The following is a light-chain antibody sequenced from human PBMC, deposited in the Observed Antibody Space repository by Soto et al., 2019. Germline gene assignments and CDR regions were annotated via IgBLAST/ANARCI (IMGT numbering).Light chain of an antibody. V-gene: IGKV3-11*01. CDR1: QSVSSY. Sequence: EIVLTQSPATLSLSPGERVTLSCRASQSVSSYLAWYQQKPGQAPRLLIYDASNRATGIPARFSGGGSGTDCTLTISSLEPEDFAVYYCQQRSNWPLTFGGGTKVEIK. J-gene: IGKJ4*01. CDR2: DAS. CDR3: QQRSNWPLT.